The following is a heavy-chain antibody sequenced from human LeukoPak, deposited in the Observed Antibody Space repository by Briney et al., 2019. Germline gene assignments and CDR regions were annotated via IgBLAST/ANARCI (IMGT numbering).Heavy chain of an antibody. CDR3: ARSGYDYWWDY. CDR2: IIPILGIA. CDR1: GGTFSSYA. D-gene: IGHD5-12*01. V-gene: IGHV1-69*04. Sequence: GASVKVSCKASGGTFSSYAISWVRQAPGQGLEWMGRIIPILGIANYAQKFQGRVTITADKSTSTAYMELSSLRSEDTAVYYCARSGYDYWWDYWGQGTLVTVSS. J-gene: IGHJ4*02.